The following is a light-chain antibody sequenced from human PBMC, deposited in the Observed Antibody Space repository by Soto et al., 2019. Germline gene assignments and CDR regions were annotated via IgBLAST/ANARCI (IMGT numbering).Light chain of an antibody. J-gene: IGLJ1*01. Sequence: SGLTQPASVSGSAGQSITISCTGTSSDGGGYNYVSWYQQHPGKAPKLMIYEVSNRPSGVSNLFSGSKSGNTASLTISGLQAEDEADYYCSSYTSSSTLSYVFGTGTKVTLL. CDR1: SSDGGGYNY. CDR3: SSYTSSSTLSYV. CDR2: EVS. V-gene: IGLV2-14*01.